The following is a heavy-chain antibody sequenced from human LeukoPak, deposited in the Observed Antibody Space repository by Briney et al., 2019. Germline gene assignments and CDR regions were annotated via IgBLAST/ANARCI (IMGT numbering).Heavy chain of an antibody. CDR3: ARDASTIVGDPREPFDY. J-gene: IGHJ4*02. CDR1: GFIFTSYY. Sequence: ASVKVSRKTSGFIFTSYYMHWVRQAPGQGLEWMGIINPSGGSSSYAQKFLGRVTMARDMSTSTVYMELRNLRSDDTALYYCARDASTIVGDPREPFDYWGQGTLVTVSS. D-gene: IGHD1-26*01. V-gene: IGHV1-46*01. CDR2: INPSGGSS.